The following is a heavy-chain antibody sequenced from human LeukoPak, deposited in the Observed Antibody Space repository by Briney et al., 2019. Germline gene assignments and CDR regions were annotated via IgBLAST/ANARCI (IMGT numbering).Heavy chain of an antibody. CDR2: INHSGRT. J-gene: IGHJ3*02. D-gene: IGHD6-19*01. CDR1: GGSFSDYY. Sequence: SETLSLTCAVYGGSFSDYYWSWIRQPPGKGLEWIGEINHSGRTTYNPSLKSRVTISVDTSKNLFSLKLNSVTAADTAVYYCALVAGTAMWAFDIWGQGTMVTVSS. CDR3: ALVAGTAMWAFDI. V-gene: IGHV4-34*01.